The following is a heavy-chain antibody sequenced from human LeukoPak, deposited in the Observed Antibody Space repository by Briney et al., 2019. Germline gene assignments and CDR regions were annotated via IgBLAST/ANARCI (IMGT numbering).Heavy chain of an antibody. D-gene: IGHD3-9*01. Sequence: SETLSLTCAVSGGSISSSNWWSWVRQPPGKGLEWIGEIYHSGSTNYNPSLKSRVTISVDKSKNQFSLKLSSVTAADTAVYYCARGPARLLRYFDWSTQGFDIWGQGTMVTVSS. V-gene: IGHV4-4*02. J-gene: IGHJ3*02. CDR1: GGSISSSNW. CDR2: IYHSGST. CDR3: ARGPARLLRYFDWSTQGFDI.